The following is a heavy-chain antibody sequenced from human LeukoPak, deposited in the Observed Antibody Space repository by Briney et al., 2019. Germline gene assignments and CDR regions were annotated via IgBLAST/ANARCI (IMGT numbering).Heavy chain of an antibody. CDR1: GGSISSYY. J-gene: IGHJ4*02. Sequence: SETLSLTCTVSGGSISSYYWSWIRQPPGKGLEWIGYIYYSGSTNYNPSLKSRVTISVDTSKNQFSLKLSSVTAADTAVYYCARCREYSIGTFDYWGQGTLVTVSS. V-gene: IGHV4-59*01. CDR2: IYYSGST. D-gene: IGHD2/OR15-2a*01. CDR3: ARCREYSIGTFDY.